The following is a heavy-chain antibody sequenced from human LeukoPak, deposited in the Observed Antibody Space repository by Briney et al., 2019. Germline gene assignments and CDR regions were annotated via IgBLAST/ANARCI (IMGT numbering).Heavy chain of an antibody. D-gene: IGHD6-19*01. CDR2: ISSSGSTI. CDR3: ARLAVAGTYFDY. Sequence: GSLRLSCAASGFTFSDYYMSWIRQAPGKGLEWVSYISSSGSTIYYADSVKGRFIISRDNAKNSLYLQMNSLRAEDTAVYYCARLAVAGTYFDYWGQGTLVTVSS. CDR1: GFTFSDYY. V-gene: IGHV3-11*01. J-gene: IGHJ4*02.